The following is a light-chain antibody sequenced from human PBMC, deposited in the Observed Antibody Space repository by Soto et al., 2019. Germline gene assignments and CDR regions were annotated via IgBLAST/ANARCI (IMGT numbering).Light chain of an antibody. Sequence: EIVLTQSPGTLSLSPGERATLSCRASRSVSSTFLAWYQHKPGQAPRLLIYGASSRATGIPDRFSGSGSGTDFTLTISRLEPEDFAVYYCQQYGTSPLTFGQGTKVEIK. J-gene: IGKJ1*01. V-gene: IGKV3-20*01. CDR3: QQYGTSPLT. CDR1: RSVSSTF. CDR2: GAS.